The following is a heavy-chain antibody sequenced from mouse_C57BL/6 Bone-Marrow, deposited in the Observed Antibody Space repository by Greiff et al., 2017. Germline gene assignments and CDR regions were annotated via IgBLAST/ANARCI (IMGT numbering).Heavy chain of an antibody. CDR1: GYTFTSYW. CDR3: ARDRYGNLDY. V-gene: IGHV1-55*01. CDR2: IYPGSGST. J-gene: IGHJ2*01. D-gene: IGHD2-1*01. Sequence: QVQLQQPGAELVKPGASVKLSCKASGYTFTSYWMQWVKQRPGQGLEWIGDIYPGSGSTNYNEKFKSKATLTVDTSSSTAYMQLSSLTSEDSAVYYCARDRYGNLDYWGQGTTLTVSS.